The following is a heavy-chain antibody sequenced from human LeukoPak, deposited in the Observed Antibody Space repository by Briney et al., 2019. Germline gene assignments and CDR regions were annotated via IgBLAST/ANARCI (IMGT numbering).Heavy chain of an antibody. V-gene: IGHV3-30-3*01. CDR1: GFTFSSYA. CDR2: ISYDGSNK. Sequence: PGRSLRLSCAASGFTFSSYAMHWVRQAPGKGLEWVAVISYDGSNKYYADSVKGRFTISRDNSKNTLYLQMNSLRAEDTAVYYCARDPRIAARGRRFDYWGQGALVTVSS. J-gene: IGHJ4*02. D-gene: IGHD6-6*01. CDR3: ARDPRIAARGRRFDY.